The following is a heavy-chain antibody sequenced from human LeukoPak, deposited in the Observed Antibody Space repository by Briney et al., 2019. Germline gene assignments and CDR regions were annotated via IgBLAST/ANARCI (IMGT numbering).Heavy chain of an antibody. CDR2: MNPNSGNT. J-gene: IGHJ6*03. D-gene: IGHD6-13*01. CDR1: GYTFTSYD. V-gene: IGHV1-8*01. CDR3: ARADYSSSWHQYYYYYYMDV. Sequence: HEASVKVSCKASGYTFTSYDINWVRQATGQGLEWMGWMNPNSGNTGYAQKFQGRVTMTRNTSISTAYMELSSLRSGDTAVYYCARADYSSSWHQYYYYYYMDVWGKGTTVTISS.